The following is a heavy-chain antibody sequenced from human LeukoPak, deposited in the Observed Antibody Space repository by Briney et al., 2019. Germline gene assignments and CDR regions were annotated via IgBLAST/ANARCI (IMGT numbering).Heavy chain of an antibody. CDR2: ISSSGGST. D-gene: IGHD1-26*01. V-gene: IGHV3-23*01. J-gene: IGHJ4*02. Sequence: GGSLRLSCAASGFTFSSYAMSWVRQAPGKGLEWFSAISSSGGSTYYADSVKGRFTISRDNFKNTLYLQMNSLRAEDTAVYYCAKYTSGSYYYFAYWGQGTLVTVSS. CDR3: AKYTSGSYYYFAY. CDR1: GFTFSSYA.